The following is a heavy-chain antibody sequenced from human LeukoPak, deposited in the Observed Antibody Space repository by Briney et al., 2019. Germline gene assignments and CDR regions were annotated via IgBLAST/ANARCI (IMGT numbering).Heavy chain of an antibody. V-gene: IGHV3-23*01. Sequence: PGGSLRLSCAASGFTLSSYAMSWVRQAPGKGLEWVSAISGSGGSIYYADSVKGRFTISRDNSKNTLYLQMNSLRAEDTAVYYCAKAGETTVWGIFDYWGQGTLVTVSS. CDR2: ISGSGGSI. CDR3: AKAGETTVWGIFDY. D-gene: IGHD4-11*01. CDR1: GFTLSSYA. J-gene: IGHJ4*02.